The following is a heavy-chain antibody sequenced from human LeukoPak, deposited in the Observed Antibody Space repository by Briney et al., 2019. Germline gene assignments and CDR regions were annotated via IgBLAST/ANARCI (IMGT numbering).Heavy chain of an antibody. CDR2: IIPILGIA. J-gene: IGHJ6*02. V-gene: IGHV1-69*04. CDR1: GGTFSSYA. CDR3: ARPVENYYYYGMDV. Sequence: ASVKVSCKASGGTFSSYAISWVRQAPGQGLEWMGRIIPILGIANYAQKFQGRVTITADKSTSTAYMELSSLRSEDTAVYYCARPVENYYYYGMDVWGQGTTATVSS.